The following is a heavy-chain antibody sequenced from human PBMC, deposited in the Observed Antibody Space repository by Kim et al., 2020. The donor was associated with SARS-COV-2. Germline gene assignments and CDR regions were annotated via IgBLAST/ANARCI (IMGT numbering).Heavy chain of an antibody. CDR2: IIPILGVA. V-gene: IGHV1-69*10. CDR1: GGTFSNYA. Sequence: SVKVSCKASGGTFSNYAVTWVRQAPGQGPEWMGGIIPILGVATYAQKLQARIKMTADESTTTAYLELWSLSSEDTAVYFCTLVGSNGPKGDAMDVWGQG. CDR3: TLVGSNGPKGDAMDV. J-gene: IGHJ6*02. D-gene: IGHD6-13*01.